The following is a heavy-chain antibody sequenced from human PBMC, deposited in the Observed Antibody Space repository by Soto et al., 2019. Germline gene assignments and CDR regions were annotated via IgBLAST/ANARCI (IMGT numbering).Heavy chain of an antibody. Sequence: ASVKVSCKASGYTFSSYGFSWVRQAPGQGLEWMGWISAYNGNTNYAQKFQGRVTMTTDISTTTAYMELRSLGSDDTAVYYCARDRDYYGSGSTVDYWGQGTLVTVSS. CDR2: ISAYNGNT. CDR3: ARDRDYYGSGSTVDY. J-gene: IGHJ4*02. V-gene: IGHV1-18*01. D-gene: IGHD3-10*01. CDR1: GYTFSSYG.